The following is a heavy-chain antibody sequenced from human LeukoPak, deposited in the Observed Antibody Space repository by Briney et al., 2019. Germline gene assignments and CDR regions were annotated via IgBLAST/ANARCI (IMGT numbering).Heavy chain of an antibody. CDR1: GYSFTSYW. V-gene: IGHV5-51*01. CDR2: IYPGDSDT. CDR3: ARHEGSGWPYYFDY. Sequence: GASLQISCKGSGYSFTSYWIGWGRQMPGKGLEWMGIIYPGDSDTTYSPSFQGQVTISADKSISTAYLQWSSLKASDTAMYYCARHEGSGWPYYFDYWGQGTLVTVSS. J-gene: IGHJ4*02. D-gene: IGHD6-19*01.